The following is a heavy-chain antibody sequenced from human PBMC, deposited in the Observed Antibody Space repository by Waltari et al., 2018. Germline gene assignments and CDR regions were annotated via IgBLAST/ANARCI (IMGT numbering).Heavy chain of an antibody. J-gene: IGHJ6*03. V-gene: IGHV4-39*01. CDR3: AREVGASSLYYYYYMDV. Sequence: QLQLQESGPGLVKPSETLSLTCTVSGGAISSSSYYWGWIRQPPGKGLEWIGSIYYSGSTYYNPSLKSRVTISVDTSKNQFSLKLSSVTAADTAVYYCAREVGASSLYYYYYMDVWGKGTTVNVSS. CDR1: GGAISSSSYY. CDR2: IYYSGST. D-gene: IGHD1-26*01.